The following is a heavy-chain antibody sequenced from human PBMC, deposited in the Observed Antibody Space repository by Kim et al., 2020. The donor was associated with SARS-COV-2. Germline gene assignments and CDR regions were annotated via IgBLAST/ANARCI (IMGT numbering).Heavy chain of an antibody. V-gene: IGHV4-30-4*01. CDR3: AREGPAYLHAFDI. J-gene: IGHJ3*02. CDR1: GGSISSGDYY. CDR2: IYYSGST. Sequence: SETLSLTCTVSGGSISSGDYYWSWIRQPPGKGLEWIGYIYYSGSTYYNPSLKSRVTISVDTSKNQFSLKLSSVTAADTAVYYCAREGPAYLHAFDIWGQGTMVTVSS. D-gene: IGHD3-16*01.